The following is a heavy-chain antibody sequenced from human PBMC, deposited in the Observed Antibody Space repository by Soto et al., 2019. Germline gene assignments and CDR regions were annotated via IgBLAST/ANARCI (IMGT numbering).Heavy chain of an antibody. D-gene: IGHD3-16*01. CDR3: ARAGEGGLGLDY. V-gene: IGHV3-23*01. J-gene: IGHJ4*02. CDR2: ISGSGGST. CDR1: GFTFSSYA. Sequence: EVQLLESGGGLVQPGGSLRLSCAASGFTFSSYAMSWVRQAPGKGLEWVSAISGSGGSTYYADSVTGRFTISRDNSKNTLYRQMNSLRAEDTAVYYCARAGEGGLGLDYWGQGTLVTVSS.